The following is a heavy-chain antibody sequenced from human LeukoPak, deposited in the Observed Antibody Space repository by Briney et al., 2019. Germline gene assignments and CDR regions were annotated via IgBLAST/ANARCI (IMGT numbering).Heavy chain of an antibody. CDR1: GYSFTSYW. Sequence: GESLKISRKGSGYSFTSYWIGLVRQMPGKGLEWMGIIYPGDSDTRYSPSFQGQVTISADKSISTAYLQWSSLKASDTAMYYCARTIAVAGNGNNWFDPWGQGTLVTVSS. V-gene: IGHV5-51*01. CDR3: ARTIAVAGNGNNWFDP. J-gene: IGHJ5*02. CDR2: IYPGDSDT. D-gene: IGHD6-19*01.